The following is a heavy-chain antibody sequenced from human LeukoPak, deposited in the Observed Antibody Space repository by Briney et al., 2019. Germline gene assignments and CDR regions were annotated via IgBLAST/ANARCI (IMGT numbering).Heavy chain of an antibody. J-gene: IGHJ3*02. CDR3: ARATNWGWVGAFDI. CDR1: GFTFSSYE. D-gene: IGHD7-27*01. Sequence: GGSLRLSCAAPGFTFSSYEMNWVRQAPGKGLEWVSYISSSGSTIYYADSVKGRFTISRDNAKNSLYLQMNSLRAEDTAVYYCARATNWGWVGAFDIWGQGTMVTASS. CDR2: ISSSGSTI. V-gene: IGHV3-48*03.